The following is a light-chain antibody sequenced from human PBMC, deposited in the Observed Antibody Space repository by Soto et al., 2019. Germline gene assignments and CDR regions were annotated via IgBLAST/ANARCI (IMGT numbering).Light chain of an antibody. CDR3: KKYNSYSAT. CDR2: DAS. Sequence: DIQMTQSPSTLSASVGDRVTITCRASQSISSWLAWYQQKPGKAPKLLIYDASSLESGVPSRFSGSGSGTEFPLTISSRKPDDFATYYCKKYNSYSATFGQGTKVKIK. J-gene: IGKJ1*01. V-gene: IGKV1-5*01. CDR1: QSISSW.